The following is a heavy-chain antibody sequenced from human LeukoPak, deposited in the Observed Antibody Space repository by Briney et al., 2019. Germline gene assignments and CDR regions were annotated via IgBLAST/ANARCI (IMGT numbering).Heavy chain of an antibody. CDR2: ISYDGSNK. D-gene: IGHD6-19*01. CDR1: GFTFSSYG. J-gene: IGHJ6*02. CDR3: YSTGWYEYYYTGMDV. Sequence: PGGSLRLSCAASGFTFSSYGMHWVRQAPGKGLEWVAVISYDGSNKYYADSVKGRFTISRDNSKNTLYLQMNSLRAEDTAVYYCYSTGWYEYYYTGMDVWGQGTTVTVSS. V-gene: IGHV3-30*03.